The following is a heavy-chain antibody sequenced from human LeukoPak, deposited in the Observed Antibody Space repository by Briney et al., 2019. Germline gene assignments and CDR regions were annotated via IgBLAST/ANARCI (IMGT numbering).Heavy chain of an antibody. CDR1: GGSISSYY. V-gene: IGHV4-59*08. CDR3: ARQSISGSSLSYFDY. Sequence: PSETLSLTCTVSGGSISSYYWSWIRTPPGKGLEWIGHIYDSGSTNYNPSLKSRVTISVDTSKNQCSLKLSSVTAADTAVYYCARQSISGSSLSYFDYWGQGTLVNVSS. J-gene: IGHJ4*02. D-gene: IGHD3-22*01. CDR2: IYDSGST.